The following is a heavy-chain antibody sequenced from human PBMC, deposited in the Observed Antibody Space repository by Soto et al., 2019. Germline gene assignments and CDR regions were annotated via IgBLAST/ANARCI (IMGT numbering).Heavy chain of an antibody. J-gene: IGHJ4*01. V-gene: IGHV3-23*01. CDR3: ANLRRGSFGAFAC. Sequence: LGRRGPGKGLEWVSVISGSGGSTYTADSVKGRFTISRDNSKNTLYLKMNSLRAEDTAVYYCANLRRGSFGAFACWGHRTLVTV. CDR2: ISGSGGST. D-gene: IGHD3-16*01.